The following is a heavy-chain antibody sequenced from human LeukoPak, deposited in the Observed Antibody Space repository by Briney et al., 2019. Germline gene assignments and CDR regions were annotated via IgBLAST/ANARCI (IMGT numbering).Heavy chain of an antibody. CDR1: GGTFISYA. J-gene: IGHJ6*02. CDR2: IIPIFGTA. Sequence: GASEKVSCKASGGTFISYAISWVRQAPGQGLEWMGGIIPIFGTANYAQKFQGRVTITADESTSTAYMELSSLRSEDTAVYYCARATPAVGYYYYYGMDVWGQGTTVTVSS. V-gene: IGHV1-69*13. D-gene: IGHD2-2*01. CDR3: ARATPAVGYYYYYGMDV.